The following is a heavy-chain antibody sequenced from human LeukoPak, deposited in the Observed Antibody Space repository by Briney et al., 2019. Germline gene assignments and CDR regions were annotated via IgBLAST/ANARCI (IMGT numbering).Heavy chain of an antibody. CDR3: ARVPMPVYCSSTSCYTDFNFDY. CDR2: ISWNSGSI. CDR1: GFTFDDYA. V-gene: IGHV3-9*01. Sequence: PGGSLRLSCAASGFTFDDYAMHWVRQAPGKGLEWVSGISWNSGSIGYADSVKGRFTISRDNAKNSLYLQMNSLRAEDTAVYYCARVPMPVYCSSTSCYTDFNFDYWGQGTLVTVSS. D-gene: IGHD2-2*02. J-gene: IGHJ4*02.